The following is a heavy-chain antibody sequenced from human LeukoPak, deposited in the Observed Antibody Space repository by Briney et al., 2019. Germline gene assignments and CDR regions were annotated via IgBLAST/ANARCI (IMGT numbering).Heavy chain of an antibody. CDR2: ISWNSGSI. V-gene: IGHV3-9*01. J-gene: IGHJ6*02. CDR3: AKDSDYYYYYGMDV. CDR1: GFTFDDYA. Sequence: GGSLRLSCAASGFTFDDYAMHWVRQAPGKGLEWVSGISWNSGSIGYADSVKGRFTISRDNAKNSLYLQMNSLRAEDTASYYCAKDSDYYYYYGMDVWGQGTTVTVSS.